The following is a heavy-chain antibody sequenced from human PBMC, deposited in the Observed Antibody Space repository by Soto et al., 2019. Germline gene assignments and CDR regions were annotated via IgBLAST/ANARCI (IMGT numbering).Heavy chain of an antibody. CDR1: GFSLSTSGVG. CDR3: AHSRRDDIVLVPAAIDAFDI. V-gene: IGHV2-5*02. Sequence: QITLKESGPTLVKPTQTLTLTCTFSGFSLSTSGVGVGWIRQPPGKALEWLALIYWDDDKRYSPSLKSRLTVTKVTSKNQVVLTRTNMDPVDTATYYCAHSRRDDIVLVPAAIDAFDIWGQGTMVTVSS. D-gene: IGHD2-2*02. CDR2: IYWDDDK. J-gene: IGHJ3*02.